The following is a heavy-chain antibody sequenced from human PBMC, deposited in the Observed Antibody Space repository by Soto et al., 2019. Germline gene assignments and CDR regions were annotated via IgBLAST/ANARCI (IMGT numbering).Heavy chain of an antibody. Sequence: QGQLEQSGAEVKKPGSSVKISCKASGGTLSDHGVSWLRQAPGQGLEWVVGTIPVFNTAKYAPKFQGRVTIAADKSTNIAYMELGSLRSDDTAFYYCARGVYGSGNYYTGPSAFDIWGQGTLVIVSS. CDR2: TIPVFNTA. D-gene: IGHD3-10*01. CDR1: GGTLSDHG. J-gene: IGHJ3*02. V-gene: IGHV1-69*06. CDR3: ARGVYGSGNYYTGPSAFDI.